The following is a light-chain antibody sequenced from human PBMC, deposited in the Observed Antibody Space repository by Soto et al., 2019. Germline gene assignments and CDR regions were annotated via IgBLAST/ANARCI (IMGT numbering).Light chain of an antibody. Sequence: EIVLTQSPGTLSLSPGKRATLSCRASQSISSSYLAWYQQRPGQAPRLLIYGASSRATGIPDRFSGSGSGTEFTLTISRLEPEDFAVYYCQQYGSSSWTVGQGTKVDNK. V-gene: IGKV3-20*01. CDR3: QQYGSSSWT. CDR2: GAS. J-gene: IGKJ1*01. CDR1: QSISSSY.